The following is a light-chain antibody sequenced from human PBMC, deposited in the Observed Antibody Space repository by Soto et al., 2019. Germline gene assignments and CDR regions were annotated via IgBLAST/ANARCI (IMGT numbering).Light chain of an antibody. J-gene: IGKJ1*01. CDR3: QQCAFWPRT. CDR1: QSVNRY. CDR2: DAS. V-gene: IGKV3-11*01. Sequence: EIVLTQSPTTLSLSLGERASLSCRASQSVNRYLAWYQQKPGQAPRLLIYDASNRATDIPARFSGSGSGTDFSLNISSLEAEDFEVYYCQQCAFWPRTFGQGTKVDIK.